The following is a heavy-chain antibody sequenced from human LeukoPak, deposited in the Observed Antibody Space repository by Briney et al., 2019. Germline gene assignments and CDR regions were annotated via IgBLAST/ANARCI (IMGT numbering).Heavy chain of an antibody. Sequence: SVKVSCKASGGTFNSYAISWVRQAPGQGLEWMGGIIPIFGTANYAQKFQGRVTITADESTSTAYMELSSLRSEDTAVYYCARDAPIVVVPAAIPYYYYYMDVWGKGTTVTVSS. J-gene: IGHJ6*03. V-gene: IGHV1-69*13. CDR2: IIPIFGTA. D-gene: IGHD2-2*01. CDR1: GGTFNSYA. CDR3: ARDAPIVVVPAAIPYYYYYMDV.